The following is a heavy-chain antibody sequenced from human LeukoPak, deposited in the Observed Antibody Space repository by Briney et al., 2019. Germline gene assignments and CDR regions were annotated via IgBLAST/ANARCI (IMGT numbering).Heavy chain of an antibody. CDR2: ISSSGSTI. CDR1: GFTFSDYY. J-gene: IGHJ3*02. CDR3: ARDFYPSGSHRDI. D-gene: IGHD1-26*01. V-gene: IGHV3-11*04. Sequence: GGSLRLSXAASGFTFSDYYMSWIRQAPGKGLEWVSYISSSGSTIYYADSVKGRFTISRDNAKNSLYLQMNCLRAEDTAVYYCARDFYPSGSHRDIWGQGTMVTVSS.